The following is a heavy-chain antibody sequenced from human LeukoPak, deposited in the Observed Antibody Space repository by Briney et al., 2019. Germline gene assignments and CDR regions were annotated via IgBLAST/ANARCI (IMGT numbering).Heavy chain of an antibody. Sequence: PGGSVRLSCAASGFTFSNYYMHWVRRAPGKGLVWVSRINTDGRSTDYADSVKGRFTISRDNAKNTLYLQMNSLRDEDTAVYYCTRGAGAAGAERLDYWGQGTLVSVSS. CDR2: INTDGRST. CDR1: GFTFSNYY. V-gene: IGHV3-74*01. CDR3: TRGAGAAGAERLDY. D-gene: IGHD3-10*01. J-gene: IGHJ4*02.